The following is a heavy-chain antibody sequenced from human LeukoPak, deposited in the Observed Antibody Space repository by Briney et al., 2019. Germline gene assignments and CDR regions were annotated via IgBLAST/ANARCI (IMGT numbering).Heavy chain of an antibody. CDR3: ARADGTNSGTNAFDV. CDR2: ISTYTGRA. J-gene: IGHJ3*01. V-gene: IGHV1-18*01. CDR1: GYKFHVYD. D-gene: IGHD4-23*01. Sequence: ASVKVSCKTSGYKFHVYDILWVRQAPGHGLDYVGWISTYTGRANYAQKFQGRVSMVTDTSTTTAYLELTNLTSSDTGLYYCARADGTNSGTNAFDVWGLGTLVAVAS.